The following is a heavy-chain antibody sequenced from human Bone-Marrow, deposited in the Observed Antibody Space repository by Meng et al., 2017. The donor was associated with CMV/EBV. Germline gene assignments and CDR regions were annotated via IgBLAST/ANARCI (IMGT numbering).Heavy chain of an antibody. CDR3: ARVRFLEWLLSEYYFDY. Sequence: GGPLRSYYWSWIRQPPGKGLEWIGYIYYSGSTNYNPSLKSRVTISVDTSKNQFSLKLSSVTAADTAVYYCARVRFLEWLLSEYYFDYWGQGTLVTVSS. D-gene: IGHD3-3*01. J-gene: IGHJ4*02. CDR1: GGPLRSYY. V-gene: IGHV4-59*01. CDR2: IYYSGST.